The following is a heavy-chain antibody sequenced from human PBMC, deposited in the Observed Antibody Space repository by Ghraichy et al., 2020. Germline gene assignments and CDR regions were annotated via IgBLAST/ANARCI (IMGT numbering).Heavy chain of an antibody. Sequence: GGSLRLSCAASGFTFSSYSMNWVRQAPGKGLEWVSSISSSSSYIYYADSVKGRFTISRDNAKNSLYLQMNSLRAEDTAVYYCARGGSSPLGPYYFDYWGQGTLVTVSS. D-gene: IGHD6-13*01. CDR2: ISSSSSYI. CDR3: ARGGSSPLGPYYFDY. CDR1: GFTFSSYS. V-gene: IGHV3-21*01. J-gene: IGHJ4*02.